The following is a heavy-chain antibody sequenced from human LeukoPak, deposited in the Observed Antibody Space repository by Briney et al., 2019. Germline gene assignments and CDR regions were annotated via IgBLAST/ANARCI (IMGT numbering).Heavy chain of an antibody. Sequence: GGSLRLFCAASGFAFSSSWMTWVRQTPGKGLEWVANISPDGNAKNCVEPVKGRFSISRDNARNSLYLQKNSLTVEDTAVYYCVKDVSPQVTGRVYDAFDIWGQGTVVTVSS. CDR2: ISPDGNAK. V-gene: IGHV3-7*04. D-gene: IGHD5/OR15-5a*01. J-gene: IGHJ3*02. CDR3: VKDVSPQVTGRVYDAFDI. CDR1: GFAFSSSW.